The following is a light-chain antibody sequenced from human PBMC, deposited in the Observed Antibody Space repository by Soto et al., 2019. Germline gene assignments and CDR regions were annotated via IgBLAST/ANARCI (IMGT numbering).Light chain of an antibody. Sequence: QSVLTQPPSASGTPGQGVTISCSGSSSNIGTNTVSWYQHLPGTAPKLLIYGTSQRPSGVPDRFSGSRSGTSASLAISGLQAEDEAHYYCASWDDSLIGLVFGGGTKLTVL. CDR1: SSNIGTNT. CDR2: GTS. V-gene: IGLV1-44*01. CDR3: ASWDDSLIGLV. J-gene: IGLJ3*02.